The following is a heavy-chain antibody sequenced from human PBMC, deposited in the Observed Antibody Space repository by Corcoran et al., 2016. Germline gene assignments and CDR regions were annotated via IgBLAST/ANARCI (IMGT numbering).Heavy chain of an antibody. J-gene: IGHJ6*02. CDR3: ARVGVKGYCTNGVCYGMDV. Sequence: QVQLVQSGAEVKKPGSSVKVSCKASGGTFSSYAISWVRQAPGQGLEWMGGIIPIFGTANYAQKFQGRVTITADESTSTAYMELSSLRSEYTAADYCARVGVKGYCTNGVCYGMDVWGQGTMVTVSS. D-gene: IGHD2-8*01. CDR2: IIPIFGTA. CDR1: GGTFSSYA. V-gene: IGHV1-69*01.